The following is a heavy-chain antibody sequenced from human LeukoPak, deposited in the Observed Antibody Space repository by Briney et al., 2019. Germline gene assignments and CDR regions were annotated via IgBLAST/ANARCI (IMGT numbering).Heavy chain of an antibody. CDR1: GFTVSSNY. CDR3: ARTSNYDFWSGYSPGGMDV. Sequence: GGSLRLSCAASGFTVSSNYMHWVRQAPGKGLEWVSVICSGGSTSYAASVKGRFTNSRDNSKNRLYLQINSLRAEDTAVYYCARTSNYDFWSGYSPGGMDVWGQGTTVTVSS. J-gene: IGHJ6*02. CDR2: ICSGGST. V-gene: IGHV3-53*01. D-gene: IGHD3-3*01.